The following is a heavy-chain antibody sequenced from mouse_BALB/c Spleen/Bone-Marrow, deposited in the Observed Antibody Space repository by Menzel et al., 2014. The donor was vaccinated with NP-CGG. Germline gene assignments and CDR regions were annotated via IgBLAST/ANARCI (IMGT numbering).Heavy chain of an antibody. CDR3: ARTGNYYGSSLDY. J-gene: IGHJ2*01. D-gene: IGHD1-1*01. CDR2: INPFNDGT. V-gene: IGHV1-14*01. CDR1: GYTFTSYV. Sequence: VQLQQSGPELVKPGTSVKMSCKASGYTFTSYVIHWVKQKPGQGLEWIGYINPFNDGTKYNEKFKDKATLTSDKSSNTAYMELSSLTSEDSAVYYCARTGNYYGSSLDYLGQGPTLTASA.